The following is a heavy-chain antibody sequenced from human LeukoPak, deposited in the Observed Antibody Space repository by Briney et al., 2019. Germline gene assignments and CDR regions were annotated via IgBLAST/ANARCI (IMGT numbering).Heavy chain of an antibody. CDR3: ARDYYGSGNSSYYYYGLDV. Sequence: GGSLRLSCVASGFIFSTYSINWVRQAPGKGLEWVSSISSTSSYIYYADSLKGRFTISRDNAKNSLFLQMNSLRTGDTAVYYCARDYYGSGNSSYYYYGLDVWGTGTTVTVSS. D-gene: IGHD3-10*01. V-gene: IGHV3-21*01. CDR2: ISSTSSYI. CDR1: GFIFSTYS. J-gene: IGHJ6*04.